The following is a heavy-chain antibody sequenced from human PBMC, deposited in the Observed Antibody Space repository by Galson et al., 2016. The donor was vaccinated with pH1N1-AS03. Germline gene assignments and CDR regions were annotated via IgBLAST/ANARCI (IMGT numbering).Heavy chain of an antibody. CDR2: ISGYTGNT. D-gene: IGHD2-15*01. Sequence: QSGAEVKKPGASVKVSCKTSGSIFSNYGITWVRQAPGQGLEWMGWISGYTGNTYYGQKVEGRVTMTTDTSTGTAYMELRNLRSDDTAVYYCARDPPQGSVVLVATTPRFDYWGQGTLVTVSS. CDR3: ARDPPQGSVVLVATTPRFDY. CDR1: GSIFSNYG. J-gene: IGHJ4*02. V-gene: IGHV1-18*01.